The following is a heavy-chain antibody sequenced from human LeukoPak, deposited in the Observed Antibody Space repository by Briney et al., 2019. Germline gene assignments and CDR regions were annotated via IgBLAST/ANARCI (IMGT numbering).Heavy chain of an antibody. CDR2: ISAYNGNT. V-gene: IGHV1-18*03. CDR1: LYRLTQHE. CDR3: LRASCDYGDY. D-gene: IGHD4-17*01. J-gene: IGHJ4*02. Sequence: ASVKVSCKHSLYRLTQHENGQVPEAPGQGLEWMGWISAYNGNTNYAQKLQGRVTMTTETSTNTAYIELRSLRCESISLYYYLRASCDYGDYWGQGTLVTVSS.